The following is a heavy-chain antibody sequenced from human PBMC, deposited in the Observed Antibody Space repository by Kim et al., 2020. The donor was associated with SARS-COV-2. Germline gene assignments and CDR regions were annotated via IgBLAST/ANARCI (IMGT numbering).Heavy chain of an antibody. J-gene: IGHJ5*02. V-gene: IGHV3-49*02. Sequence: ASGKGRLTISREEAKSIAYLQMNSLKTEDTAVYYCTRVRGRYLFPDWFDPWGQGTLVTVSS. CDR3: TRVRGRYLFPDWFDP. D-gene: IGHD1-26*01.